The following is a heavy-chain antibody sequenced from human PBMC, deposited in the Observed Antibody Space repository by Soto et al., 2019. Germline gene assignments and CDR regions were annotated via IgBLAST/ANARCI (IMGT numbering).Heavy chain of an antibody. CDR2: IYYSGST. D-gene: IGHD3-3*01. Sequence: ASETLSLTCTVSGGSISSSSYYWGWIRQPPGKGLEWIGSIYYSGSTYYNPSLKSRATISVDTSKNQFSLKLSSVTAADTAVYYCARHQYYDFWSGYYGNFDYWGQGTLVTVSS. J-gene: IGHJ4*02. CDR3: ARHQYYDFWSGYYGNFDY. CDR1: GGSISSSSYY. V-gene: IGHV4-39*01.